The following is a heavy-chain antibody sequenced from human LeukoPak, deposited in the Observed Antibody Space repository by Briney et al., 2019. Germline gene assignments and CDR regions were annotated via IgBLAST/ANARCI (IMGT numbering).Heavy chain of an antibody. V-gene: IGHV3-30*18. CDR1: GFTFSSYG. Sequence: GGSLRLSCAASGFTFSSYGMHWVRQAPGKGLEWVAVISYDGSNKYYADSVKGRFSISRDTSTSTLDLQMNSLRPEDTAVYYCTKDDRFFGSYSDSWGQGTLVTVSS. CDR2: ISYDGSNK. D-gene: IGHD3-3*01. CDR3: TKDDRFFGSYSDS. J-gene: IGHJ4*02.